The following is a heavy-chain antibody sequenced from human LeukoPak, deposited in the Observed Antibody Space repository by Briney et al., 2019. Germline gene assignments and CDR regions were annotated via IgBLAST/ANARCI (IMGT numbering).Heavy chain of an antibody. J-gene: IGHJ4*02. CDR2: IKGDGSER. V-gene: IGHV3-7*01. CDR1: GFTFSSCW. Sequence: GGSLRLSCVVSGFTFSSCWMSWVRQAPGKGLEWVANIKGDGSERYYADSVKGRFTISRDNAKNSLYLQMNSLRAEDTAVYYCARVPYWGQGTLVTVSS. CDR3: ARVPY.